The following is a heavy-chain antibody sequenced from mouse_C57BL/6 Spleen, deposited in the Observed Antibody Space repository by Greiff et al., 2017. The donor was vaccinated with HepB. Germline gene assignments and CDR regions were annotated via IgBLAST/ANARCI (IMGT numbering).Heavy chain of an antibody. CDR3: ARRYYGSSRDY. CDR2: IYPSASET. Sequence: QVQLQQPGAELVRPGSSVKLSCKASGYTFTSYWMDWVKQRPGQGLEWIGNIYPSASETHYNQKFKDKATLPVDKSSSTAYMQLSSLPSEDSAVCNWARRYYGSSRDYWGQGTTLTVSS. D-gene: IGHD1-1*01. J-gene: IGHJ2*01. CDR1: GYTFTSYW. V-gene: IGHV1-61*01.